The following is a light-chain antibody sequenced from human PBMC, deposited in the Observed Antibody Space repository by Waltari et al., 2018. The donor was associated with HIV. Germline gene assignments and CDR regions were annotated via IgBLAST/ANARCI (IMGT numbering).Light chain of an antibody. CDR1: RPNIGSNY. J-gene: IGLJ3*02. CDR2: RNN. CDR3: AAWDDSLSGLV. Sequence: QSVLTQQPAASGTPGQRVANPCTGSRPNIGSNYVYWYQQLPGTAPKPLIYRNNQRPSGVPDRLSGSKSGTSASLAISGLRSEDEADYYCAAWDDSLSGLVFGGGTKLTVL. V-gene: IGLV1-47*01.